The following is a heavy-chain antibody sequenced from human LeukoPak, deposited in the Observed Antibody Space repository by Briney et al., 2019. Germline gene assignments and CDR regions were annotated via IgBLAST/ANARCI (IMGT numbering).Heavy chain of an antibody. CDR2: ISISSSYI. V-gene: IGHV3-21*01. D-gene: IGHD4-17*01. J-gene: IGHJ5*02. CDR1: GFTFGTYS. Sequence: PGGSLRLSCAASGFTFGTYSMNWVRQAPGTGLEWVSSISISSSYIYYADSVKGRFTISRDNAKSSLFLQMNSLRAEDTAVYYCARDRDDYGYNWFDPWGQGTLVTVSS. CDR3: ARDRDDYGYNWFDP.